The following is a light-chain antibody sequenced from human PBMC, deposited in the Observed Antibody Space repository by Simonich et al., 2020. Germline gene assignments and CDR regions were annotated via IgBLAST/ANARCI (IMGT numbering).Light chain of an antibody. CDR2: EDN. V-gene: IGLV6-57*01. CDR3: QSYDSSNQV. J-gene: IGLJ2*01. Sequence: NFMLTQPHSVSESPGKTVTISCTRSSGSIASNYVQWYQQRPGSSPTTVIYEDNQSPTGFPDRFSGSIDSSSNSASLTISGLKTEDEADYYCQSYDSSNQVFGGGTKLTVL. CDR1: SGSIASNY.